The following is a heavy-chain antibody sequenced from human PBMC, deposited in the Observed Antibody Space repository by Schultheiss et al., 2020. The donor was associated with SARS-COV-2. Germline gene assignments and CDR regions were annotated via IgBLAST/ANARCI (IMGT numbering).Heavy chain of an antibody. CDR3: ARASYDFWSGPPI. CDR1: GGSISSSSYY. D-gene: IGHD3-3*01. V-gene: IGHV4-39*01. J-gene: IGHJ4*02. CDR2: IYYSGST. Sequence: SETLSLTCTVSGGSISSSSYYWGWIRQPPGKGLEWIGSIYYSGSTYYNPSLKSRVTISVDTSKNQFSLKLSSVTAADTAVYYCARASYDFWSGPPIWGQGTLVTVSS.